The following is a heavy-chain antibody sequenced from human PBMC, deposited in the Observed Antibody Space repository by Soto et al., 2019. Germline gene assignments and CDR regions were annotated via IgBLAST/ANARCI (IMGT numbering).Heavy chain of an antibody. V-gene: IGHV6-1*01. CDR1: GDSVSSNSAA. CDR3: ARGPSPLAY. CDR2: TYYRSKWYS. J-gene: IGHJ4*02. D-gene: IGHD6-6*01. Sequence: SQTLSLTCAVSGDSVSSNSAAWNWIRQSPSRGLEWLGRTYYRSKWYSDYAGSVKSRITISADTSKNQFSLHLNSVTPQDTAVYYCARGPSPLAYWGRGTVVTVSS.